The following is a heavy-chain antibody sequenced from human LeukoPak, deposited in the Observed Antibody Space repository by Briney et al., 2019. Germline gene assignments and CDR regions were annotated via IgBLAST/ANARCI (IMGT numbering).Heavy chain of an antibody. CDR3: ASIVGATMPPFDY. Sequence: AASVKVSCEASGGTFSSYAISWVRQAPGQGLEWMGGIIPIFGTANYAQKFQGRVTITADESTSTAYMELSSLRSEDTAVYYCASIVGATMPPFDYWGQGTLVTVSS. D-gene: IGHD1-26*01. V-gene: IGHV1-69*13. J-gene: IGHJ4*02. CDR1: GGTFSSYA. CDR2: IIPIFGTA.